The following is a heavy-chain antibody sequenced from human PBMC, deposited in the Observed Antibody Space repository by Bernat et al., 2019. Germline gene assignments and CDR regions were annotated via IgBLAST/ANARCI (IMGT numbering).Heavy chain of an antibody. CDR1: GFTFSNAW. Sequence: EVQLVESGGGLAKPGGSLRLSCAASGFTFSNAWLSWVRQAPGKGLEWVGCIKSKTYGGTPDYAVPVKGRFTISRDDSKNMMYLQMNSLKTEDTAVYYCIDLGPVDGFDIWGLGTMVTVSS. CDR2: IKSKTYGGTP. D-gene: IGHD1-26*01. CDR3: IDLGPVDGFDI. V-gene: IGHV3-15*01. J-gene: IGHJ3*02.